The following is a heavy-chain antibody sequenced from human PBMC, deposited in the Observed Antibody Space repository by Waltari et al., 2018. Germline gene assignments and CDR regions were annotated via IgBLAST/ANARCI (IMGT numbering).Heavy chain of an antibody. CDR2: IFYTGNT. J-gene: IGHJ4*02. CDR3: ARDGAAAAGLDY. Sequence: QVRLQESGPGLVKPSQTLSLTCTVSGGSIRGGGYYWSWARQHPGKGLEWIGYIFYTGNTFYNPSLKSRVIISVDTSRNQFSLRLISVTAADTAVYYCARDGAAAAGLDYWGQGTPVTVSS. D-gene: IGHD6-13*01. CDR1: GGSIRGGGYY. V-gene: IGHV4-31*03.